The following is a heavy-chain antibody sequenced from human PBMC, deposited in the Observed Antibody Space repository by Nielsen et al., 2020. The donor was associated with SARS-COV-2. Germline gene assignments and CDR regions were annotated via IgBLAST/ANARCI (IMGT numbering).Heavy chain of an antibody. V-gene: IGHV3-9*01. CDR1: GFTFDDYA. Sequence: GGSLRLSRAASGFTFDDYAMHWVRQAPGKGLEWVSGISWNSGSIGYADSVKGRFTISRDNAKNTLYLQMNGLRVDDTAVYYCARGGFRYGLDVWGQGTTVTVSS. CDR2: ISWNSGSI. CDR3: ARGGFRYGLDV. J-gene: IGHJ6*02. D-gene: IGHD1-14*01.